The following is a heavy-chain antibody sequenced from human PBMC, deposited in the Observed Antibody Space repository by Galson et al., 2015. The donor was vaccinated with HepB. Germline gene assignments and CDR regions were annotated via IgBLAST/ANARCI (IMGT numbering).Heavy chain of an antibody. CDR1: GASVNSHA. V-gene: IGHV1-69*01. D-gene: IGHD3-22*01. CDR3: ASFSKFYFDTTAGYYFEY. J-gene: IGHJ4*02. Sequence: SGASVNSHAVSWVRQAPGQGLGWLGGTIPMYGTANYAQRFQGRVTIIADGSTNTAYMELSSLRPEDTAVYYCASFSKFYFDTTAGYYFEYWGQGTLVTVAS. CDR2: TIPMYGTA.